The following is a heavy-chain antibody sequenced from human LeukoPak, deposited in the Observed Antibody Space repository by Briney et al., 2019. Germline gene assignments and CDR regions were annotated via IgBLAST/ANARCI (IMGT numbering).Heavy chain of an antibody. V-gene: IGHV3-30*03. CDR2: ISNDGSNK. Sequence: HSGGSLRLSCAASGFTFSTYGMHWVRQAPGKGLEWVALISNDGSNKYYADSVKGRFTISRDNSKNTLYLQMNSLRAEDTAVYYCASRWDWGQGTLVTVSS. J-gene: IGHJ4*02. CDR1: GFTFSTYG. CDR3: ASRWD. D-gene: IGHD6-13*01.